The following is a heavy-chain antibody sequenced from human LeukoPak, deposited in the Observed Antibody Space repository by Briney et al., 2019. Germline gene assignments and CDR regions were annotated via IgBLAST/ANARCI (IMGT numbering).Heavy chain of an antibody. CDR3: AKARRGYDDIGAFDI. V-gene: IGHV3-7*03. D-gene: IGHD5-12*01. Sequence: GGSLRLSCAASGFTFSSYAMSWVRQAPGKGLEWVASIKQDGSEKYYVDSVKGRFTISRDNAKNSLYLQMNSLRAEDTALYYCAKARRGYDDIGAFDIWGQGTMVTVSS. CDR1: GFTFSSYA. CDR2: IKQDGSEK. J-gene: IGHJ3*02.